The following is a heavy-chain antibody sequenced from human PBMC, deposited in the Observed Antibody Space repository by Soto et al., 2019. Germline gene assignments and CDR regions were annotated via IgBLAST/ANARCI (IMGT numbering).Heavy chain of an antibody. D-gene: IGHD3-9*01. CDR1: GYTLTGLS. V-gene: IGHV1-24*01. CDR2: FEPEDGET. Sequence: GASVKVSCKVSGYTLTGLSMRWVRQAPGKGLEWMGGFEPEDGETIYAQKFQGRVTMTEDTSTDTAYMELSSLRSEDTAVYYCATTSPSEYYDILTGPDYWGQGTLVTVSS. J-gene: IGHJ4*02. CDR3: ATTSPSEYYDILTGPDY.